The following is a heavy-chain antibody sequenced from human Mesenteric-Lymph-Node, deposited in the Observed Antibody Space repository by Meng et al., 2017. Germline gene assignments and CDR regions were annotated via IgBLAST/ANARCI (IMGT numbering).Heavy chain of an antibody. D-gene: IGHD4-17*01. Sequence: GESLKISCAASGFTFSNYGMHWVRQAPGKGLEWVAVIWSDGGRKYHADSVQGRFTISRDNSQNTLFLQMNSLRVEDTAVYYCVRDSDYDDNDFDYWGQGTLVTVSS. J-gene: IGHJ4*02. V-gene: IGHV3-33*08. CDR2: IWSDGGRK. CDR1: GFTFSNYG. CDR3: VRDSDYDDNDFDY.